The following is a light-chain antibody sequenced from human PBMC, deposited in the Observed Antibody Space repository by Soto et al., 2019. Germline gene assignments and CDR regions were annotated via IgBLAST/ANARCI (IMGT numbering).Light chain of an antibody. V-gene: IGLV2-23*02. Sequence: QSVLTQPASVSGSPGQSITISCIGTSSDVGTYILVSWYQQLPARAPQLMIYEDTKRPSGVSDRFSGSKSGNTASLTISGLQADDEADYYCCSYAGSGTFVFGGGTKVTVL. CDR1: SSDVGTYIL. CDR2: EDT. J-gene: IGLJ2*01. CDR3: CSYAGSGTFV.